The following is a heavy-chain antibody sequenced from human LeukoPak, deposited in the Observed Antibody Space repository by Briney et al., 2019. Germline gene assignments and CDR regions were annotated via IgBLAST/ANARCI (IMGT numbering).Heavy chain of an antibody. V-gene: IGHV1-69*13. CDR2: IIPIFGTA. Sequence: SVKVSCKASGGTFSSYAISWVRQAPGRGLEWMGGIIPIFGTANYAQKFQGRVTITADESTSTAYMELSSLRSEDTAVYYCARSVRDRFLEWLLPFDYWGQGTLVTVSS. D-gene: IGHD3-3*01. CDR3: ARSVRDRFLEWLLPFDY. CDR1: GGTFSSYA. J-gene: IGHJ4*02.